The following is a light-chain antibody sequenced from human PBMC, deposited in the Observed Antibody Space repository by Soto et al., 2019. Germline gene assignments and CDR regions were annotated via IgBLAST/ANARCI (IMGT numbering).Light chain of an antibody. CDR2: AAS. J-gene: IGKJ1*01. CDR3: QQYNSYWT. CDR1: QSIRSY. Sequence: DIQMTQSPSSLSASVGDSVTITCRASQSIRSYLNWYQPTPGQAPKLLFDAASSLQSGVPSRFSGSGSGTEFTLTISSLQPDDFATYYCQQYNSYWTFGQGTKVDIK. V-gene: IGKV1-39*01.